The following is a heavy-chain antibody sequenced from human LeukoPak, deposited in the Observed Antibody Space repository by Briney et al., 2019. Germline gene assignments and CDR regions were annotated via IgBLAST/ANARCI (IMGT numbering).Heavy chain of an antibody. V-gene: IGHV4-59*01. CDR2: IYYSGST. CDR1: GFTFSDYY. Sequence: PGGSLRLSCAASGFTFSDYYMSWIRQPPGKGLEWIGYIYYSGSTNYNPSLKSRVTISVDTSKNQFSLKLSSVTAADTAVYYCARVPPIDAFDIWGQGSMVTVSS. J-gene: IGHJ3*02. CDR3: ARVPPIDAFDI.